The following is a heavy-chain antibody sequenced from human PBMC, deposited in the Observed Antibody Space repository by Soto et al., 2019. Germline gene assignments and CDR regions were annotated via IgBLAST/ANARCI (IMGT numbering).Heavy chain of an antibody. CDR3: ARGAPGY. J-gene: IGHJ4*02. Sequence: QVQLQQWGAGLLKPSATLSLTCAVYGGSFRGYDWCWIRQSPGKVLECIGDIDHSGSTNYNPFLKSRITMSVDTSKNQFYLRLNSVTAADTAVYYCARGAPGYWGQGALVTGSS. V-gene: IGHV4-34*01. CDR1: GGSFRGYD. CDR2: IDHSGST.